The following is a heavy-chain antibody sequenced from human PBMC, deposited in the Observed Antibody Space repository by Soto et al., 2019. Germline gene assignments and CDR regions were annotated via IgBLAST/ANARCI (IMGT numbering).Heavy chain of an antibody. CDR2: ISYDGSNK. Sequence: PGGSLRLSCAASGFTFSSYAMHWVRQAPGKGLEWVAVISYDGSNKYYADSVKGRFTISRDNAKNSLYLQMNSLRAEDTAVYYCARLVSAAANDYWGQGTLVTVSS. J-gene: IGHJ4*02. V-gene: IGHV3-30-3*01. CDR3: ARLVSAAANDY. CDR1: GFTFSSYA. D-gene: IGHD1-26*01.